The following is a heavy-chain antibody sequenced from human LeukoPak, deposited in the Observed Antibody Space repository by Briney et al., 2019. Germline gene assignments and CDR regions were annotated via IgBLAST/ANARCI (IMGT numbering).Heavy chain of an antibody. D-gene: IGHD2-2*01. Sequence: GGSLRPSCAASGFTFSSYAMSWVRQAPGKGLEWVSAISGSGGSTYYADSVKGRFTISRDNSKNTLYLQMNSLRAEDTAVYYCAKGYCSSTSCPIDYWGQGTLVTVSS. V-gene: IGHV3-23*01. CDR3: AKGYCSSTSCPIDY. CDR1: GFTFSSYA. J-gene: IGHJ4*02. CDR2: ISGSGGST.